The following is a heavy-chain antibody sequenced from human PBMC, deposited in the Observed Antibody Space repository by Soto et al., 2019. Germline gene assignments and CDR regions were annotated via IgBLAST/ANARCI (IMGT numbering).Heavy chain of an antibody. CDR1: GGSFMCGSYS. CDR2: VYHTGIT. V-gene: IGHV4-61*01. D-gene: IGHD3-3*01. CDR3: ARDFADFDS. J-gene: IGHJ4*02. Sequence: SETLSLTCTVSGGSFMCGSYSWSWLRQPPGKGLEGIGYVYHTGITTENPSLKRRDSIPMDASKNQFCLNLEYVTADDTAVYLCARDFADFDSWGQGTLVTVSS.